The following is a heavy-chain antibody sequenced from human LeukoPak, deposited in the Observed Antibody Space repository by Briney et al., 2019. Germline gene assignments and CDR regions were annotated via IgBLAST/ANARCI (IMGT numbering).Heavy chain of an antibody. CDR1: GFAFSDYY. V-gene: IGHV3-11*04. J-gene: IGHJ4*02. Sequence: GGSLRLSCAASGFAFSDYYMSWIRQAPGKGLEWLAYISNSGSIRYYADSVKGRFTISRDNARNSLYLQMSSLRAEDTAVYYCAREHLAVAAADYWGQGTLVTVSS. CDR3: AREHLAVAAADY. D-gene: IGHD6-19*01. CDR2: ISNSGSIR.